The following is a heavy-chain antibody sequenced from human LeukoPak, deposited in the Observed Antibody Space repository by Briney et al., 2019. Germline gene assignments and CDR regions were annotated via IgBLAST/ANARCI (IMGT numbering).Heavy chain of an antibody. Sequence: ASVKVSCKASGYTFTSYDINWVRQATGQGLEWMGWMNPNSGNTGYAQKFQGRVTMTRNTSISTAYMELSSLRSEDTAVYYCARGLRGLLLWFGEDSRGFDPWGQGTLVTVSS. CDR1: GYTFTSYD. J-gene: IGHJ5*02. V-gene: IGHV1-8*01. CDR2: MNPNSGNT. CDR3: ARGLRGLLLWFGEDSRGFDP. D-gene: IGHD3-10*01.